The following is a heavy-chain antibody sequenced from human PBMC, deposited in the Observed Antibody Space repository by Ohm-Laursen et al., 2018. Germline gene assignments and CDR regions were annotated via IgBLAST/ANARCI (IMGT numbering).Heavy chain of an antibody. J-gene: IGHJ4*02. CDR2: IIGSSDTS. CDR3: AREMRGMYHDRSGNYMSTGPDY. D-gene: IGHD3-22*01. V-gene: IGHV3-23*01. CDR1: GFTFKIYA. Sequence: SLRLSCAASGFTFKIYAMNWVRQAPGKGLEWVSGIIGSSDTSYYADSVRGRFLISRDNSKDTLYLQMSSLSAEDTAIYYCAREMRGMYHDRSGNYMSTGPDYWGQGTLVTVSS.